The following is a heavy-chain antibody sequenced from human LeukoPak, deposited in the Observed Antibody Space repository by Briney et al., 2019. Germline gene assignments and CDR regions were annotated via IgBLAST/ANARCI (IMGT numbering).Heavy chain of an antibody. V-gene: IGHV3-11*01. Sequence: PGGSLRPSCAASGFSFSDYYMSWLRQAPGKGLEWISYISADATTMYYGDSVKGRFIISRDNAKNSLHLQMNSLRVDDTAVYYCARVLGYSTGYYYFDHWGQGALVTVSS. CDR3: ARVLGYSTGYYYFDH. CDR2: ISADATTM. CDR1: GFSFSDYY. J-gene: IGHJ4*02. D-gene: IGHD6-19*01.